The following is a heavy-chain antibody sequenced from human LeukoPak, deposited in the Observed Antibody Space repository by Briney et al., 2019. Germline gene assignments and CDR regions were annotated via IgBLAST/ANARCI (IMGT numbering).Heavy chain of an antibody. Sequence: SETLSLTCAVYGGSFSGYYWSWIRQPPGKGLEWIGEINHSGSTNYNPSLKSRVTISVDRSKNQFSLKLSSVTAADTAVYYCAREPTYYDILTGYYRSNWFDPWGQGTLVTVSS. CDR1: GGSFSGYY. CDR2: INHSGST. CDR3: AREPTYYDILTGYYRSNWFDP. D-gene: IGHD3-9*01. J-gene: IGHJ5*02. V-gene: IGHV4-34*01.